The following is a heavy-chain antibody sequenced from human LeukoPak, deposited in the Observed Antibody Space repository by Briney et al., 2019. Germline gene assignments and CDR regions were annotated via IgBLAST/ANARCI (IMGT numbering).Heavy chain of an antibody. D-gene: IGHD3-10*01. Sequence: PGGSQRLSCAASGFKFSDHYIDWVRQAPGKGLEWVSAISGSGGSTYYADSVKGRFTISRDNSKNTLYLQMNSLRAEDTAVYYCAKVAITMVRGVISPIDYWGQGTLVTVSS. J-gene: IGHJ4*02. V-gene: IGHV3-23*01. CDR2: ISGSGGST. CDR3: AKVAITMVRGVISPIDY. CDR1: GFKFSDHY.